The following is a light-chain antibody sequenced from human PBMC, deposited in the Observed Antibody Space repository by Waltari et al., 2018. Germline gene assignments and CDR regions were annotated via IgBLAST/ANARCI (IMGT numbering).Light chain of an antibody. CDR1: QSLLDSNGYKY. V-gene: IGKV2-28*01. Sequence: DIVMTQSPVSLTVTPGEPASISCRSSQSLLDSNGYKYLDWYLQKPGQSPQILIYVASNRASGVPDRFSGSGSGTDFTLKISRVEAEDAGVYYCTEALQSVTFGQGTRLEIK. CDR3: TEALQSVT. CDR2: VAS. J-gene: IGKJ5*01.